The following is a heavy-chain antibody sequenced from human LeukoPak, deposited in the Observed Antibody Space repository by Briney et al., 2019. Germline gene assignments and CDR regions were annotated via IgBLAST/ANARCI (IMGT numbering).Heavy chain of an antibody. Sequence: GGSLRLSCAASGFTFSDYYMSWIRQAPGKGLEWVSYTSGSSSYTNYADSVKGRFTISRDNAKNSLYLQMNSLRAEDTAVYYCARDPIAVAGTGPYYFDYWGQGTLVTVSS. CDR1: GFTFSDYY. V-gene: IGHV3-11*05. D-gene: IGHD6-19*01. J-gene: IGHJ4*02. CDR3: ARDPIAVAGTGPYYFDY. CDR2: TSGSSSYT.